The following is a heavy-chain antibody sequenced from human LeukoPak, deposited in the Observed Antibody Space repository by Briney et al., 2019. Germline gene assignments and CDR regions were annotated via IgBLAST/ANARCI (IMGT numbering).Heavy chain of an antibody. Sequence: GGSLRLSCAASGFTFSSYGMHWVRQAPGKGLEWVAFIRYDGSNKYYADSVKGRFTISRDNSKNTLYLQMNSLRAEDTAVYYWAKDTYSSSWYFDYWGQGTLVTVSS. V-gene: IGHV3-30*02. J-gene: IGHJ4*02. CDR1: GFTFSSYG. D-gene: IGHD6-13*01. CDR3: AKDTYSSSWYFDY. CDR2: IRYDGSNK.